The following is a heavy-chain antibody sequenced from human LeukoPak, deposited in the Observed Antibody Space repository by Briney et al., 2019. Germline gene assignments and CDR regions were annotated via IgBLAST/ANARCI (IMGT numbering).Heavy chain of an antibody. CDR2: INPSGGST. CDR1: GYTFTSYY. V-gene: IGHV1-46*01. D-gene: IGHD2-15*01. Sequence: ASVKVSCKASGYTFTSYYMHWVRQAPGQGLEWMGIINPSGGSTSYAQKFQGRVTMTRDTSTSTVYMELSSLRSEDTAVYYCARDLYCSGDSCYYFDYWGQGTLVTVSS. CDR3: ARDLYCSGDSCYYFDY. J-gene: IGHJ4*02.